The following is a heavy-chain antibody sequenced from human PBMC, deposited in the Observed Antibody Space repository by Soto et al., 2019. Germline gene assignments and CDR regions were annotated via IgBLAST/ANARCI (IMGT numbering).Heavy chain of an antibody. CDR2: IYPGDSDT. V-gene: IGHV5-51*01. Sequence: GESLKISCKGSGYSFSNYWIGWVRQMPGKGLEWMGIIYPGDSDTRYSPSFQGQVTISADKSISTAYLQWSSLKASDTAMYYCATRVHAYYPGKYYSGMDVWGKGTTVTFPS. J-gene: IGHJ6*04. CDR3: ATRVHAYYPGKYYSGMDV. D-gene: IGHD3-16*01. CDR1: GYSFSNYW.